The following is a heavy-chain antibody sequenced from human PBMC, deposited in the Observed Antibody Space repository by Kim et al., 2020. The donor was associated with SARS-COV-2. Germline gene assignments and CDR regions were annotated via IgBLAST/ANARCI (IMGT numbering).Heavy chain of an antibody. J-gene: IGHJ4*02. V-gene: IGHV3-43*02. CDR1: GFNFAVSG. Sequence: GGSLRLSCEASGFNFAVSGMHWVRQVPGKGLEWVSLITGDGDTYFADSVKGRFTISRDNSKNSLSLQMNSLRIEDTAFYYCAGCSGRRCQEIGYWGQGALVTVSS. D-gene: IGHD2-15*01. CDR2: ITGDGDT. CDR3: AGCSGRRCQEIGY.